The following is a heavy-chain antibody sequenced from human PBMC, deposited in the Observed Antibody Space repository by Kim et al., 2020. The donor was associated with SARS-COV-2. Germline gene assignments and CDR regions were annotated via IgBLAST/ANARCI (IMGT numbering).Heavy chain of an antibody. CDR3: ARIYCSSGSCYLVAFDI. Sequence: LRSRVTISVDTSKNQFSLKLTSLTAADTAVYYCARIYCSSGSCYLVAFDIWGQGTMVTVSS. V-gene: IGHV4-34*01. D-gene: IGHD2-2*01. J-gene: IGHJ3*02.